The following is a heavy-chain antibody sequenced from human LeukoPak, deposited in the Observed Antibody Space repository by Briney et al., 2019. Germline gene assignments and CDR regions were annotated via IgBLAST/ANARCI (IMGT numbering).Heavy chain of an antibody. J-gene: IGHJ6*03. V-gene: IGHV4-31*02. Sequence: XIGTTEYTPSLKSRITISINTAKNQFSLKLTSVTAADTAVYYCARDACSSTSCYRTDYYMDVWGKGTTVTVSS. D-gene: IGHD2-2*01. CDR3: ARDACSSTSCYRTDYYMDV. CDR2: XIGTT.